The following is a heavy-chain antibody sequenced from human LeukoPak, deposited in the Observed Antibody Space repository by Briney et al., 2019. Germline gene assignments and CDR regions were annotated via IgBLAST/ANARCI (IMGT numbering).Heavy chain of an antibody. D-gene: IGHD3-9*01. CDR2: FDPEDGET. V-gene: IGHV1-24*01. CDR1: GYTLTELS. J-gene: IGHJ4*02. Sequence: ASVKVSCKVSGYTLTELSMHWVRQAPGKGLEWVGGFDPEDGETIYAQKFQGRVTMTEDTSTDTAYMELSSLRSEDTAVYYCATTLAKNYDILTGYFDYWGQGTLVTVSS. CDR3: ATTLAKNYDILTGYFDY.